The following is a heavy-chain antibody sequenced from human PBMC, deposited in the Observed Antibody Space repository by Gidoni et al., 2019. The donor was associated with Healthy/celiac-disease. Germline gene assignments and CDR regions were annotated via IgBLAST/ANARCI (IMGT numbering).Heavy chain of an antibody. V-gene: IGHV3-30*18. D-gene: IGHD1-20*01. Sequence: QVQLVESGGGVVQPGRSLRLSCAASGFTFSSYGMHWVRQAPGKGLEWVAVISYDGSNKYYADSGKGRFTISRDNSKNTLYLQMNSLRAEDTAVYYCAKDNSLYYFDYWGQGTLVTVSS. CDR2: ISYDGSNK. J-gene: IGHJ4*02. CDR3: AKDNSLYYFDY. CDR1: GFTFSSYG.